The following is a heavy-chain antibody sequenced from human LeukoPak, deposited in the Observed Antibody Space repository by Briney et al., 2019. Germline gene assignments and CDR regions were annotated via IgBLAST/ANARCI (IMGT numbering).Heavy chain of an antibody. CDR3: AREPHRDSDAFDI. J-gene: IGHJ3*02. CDR2: ISGYNGNT. Sequence: ASVKVSCKASGYTFTSYGISWVRQAPGRELEWMGWISGYNGNTNYAQKLQGRVTMTTDTSTSTAYMELRSLRSDDTAVYYCAREPHRDSDAFDIWGQGTMVSVSS. CDR1: GYTFTSYG. V-gene: IGHV1-18*01. D-gene: IGHD2-21*01.